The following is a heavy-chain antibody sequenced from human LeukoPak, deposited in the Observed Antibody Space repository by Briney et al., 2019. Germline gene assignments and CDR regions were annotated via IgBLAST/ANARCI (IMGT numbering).Heavy chain of an antibody. J-gene: IGHJ4*02. CDR1: GFTFSSYW. V-gene: IGHV3-74*01. Sequence: GGSLRLSCAASGFTFSSYWMHWVRQAPGKGLVWVSRIKSDGSSTTYADSVKGRFTISRDNAKNTLYLEMSSLRAEDTAVYYCARSSGGSYPYLDYWGQGTLVTVSS. D-gene: IGHD2-15*01. CDR2: IKSDGSST. CDR3: ARSSGGSYPYLDY.